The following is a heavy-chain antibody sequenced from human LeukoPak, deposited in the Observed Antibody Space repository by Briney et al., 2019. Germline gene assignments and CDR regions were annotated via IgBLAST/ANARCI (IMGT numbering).Heavy chain of an antibody. CDR2: ISSSGSTI. J-gene: IGHJ4*02. Sequence: GGSLRLSCAASGFTFSSYEMNWVRQAPGKGLEWVSYISSSGSTIYYADSVKGRFTISRDNAKNSLYLQLNSLRAEDTAVYYCARDRGLDSRYFDYWGQGTLVTVSS. CDR1: GFTFSSYE. CDR3: ARDRGLDSRYFDY. D-gene: IGHD3-10*01. V-gene: IGHV3-48*03.